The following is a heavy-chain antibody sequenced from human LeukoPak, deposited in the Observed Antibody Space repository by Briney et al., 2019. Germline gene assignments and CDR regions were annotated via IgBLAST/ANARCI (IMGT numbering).Heavy chain of an antibody. J-gene: IGHJ4*02. D-gene: IGHD4-23*01. Sequence: SQTLSLTCTVSGGSISSGGYYWSWIRQHPGKGLEWIGYIYYSGSTYYNPSLKSRVTISVDTSKNQFSLKLSSVTAADTAVYYCANSANYGGNSGFFDYWGQGTLVTVSS. CDR3: ANSANYGGNSGFFDY. CDR1: GGSISSGGYY. V-gene: IGHV4-31*03. CDR2: IYYSGST.